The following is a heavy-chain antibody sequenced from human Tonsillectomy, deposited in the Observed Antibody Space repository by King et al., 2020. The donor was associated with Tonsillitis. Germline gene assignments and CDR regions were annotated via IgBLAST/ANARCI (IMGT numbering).Heavy chain of an antibody. Sequence: QLVQSGGGLVQPGGSLRLSCAASGFTFSSYDMHWVRQATGKGLEWVSAIGTAGDTYYPGSVKGRFTISRENAKNSLYLQMNSLRAGDTAVYYCARGTHYSSSWSPPFDPWGQGTLVTVSS. D-gene: IGHD6-13*01. J-gene: IGHJ5*02. V-gene: IGHV3-13*01. CDR2: IGTAGDT. CDR3: ARGTHYSSSWSPPFDP. CDR1: GFTFSSYD.